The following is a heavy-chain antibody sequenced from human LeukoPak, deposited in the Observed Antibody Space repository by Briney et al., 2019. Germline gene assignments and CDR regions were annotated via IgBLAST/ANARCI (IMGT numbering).Heavy chain of an antibody. Sequence: GGSLRLSCAASGFTFDDYAMHWVRQAPGKGLEWVSGISWNSGTIGYADSVKGRFTISRNNAKNSLYLQMNSLRAEDTALYYCAKDKVFGGELDYWGQGTLVTVSS. V-gene: IGHV3-9*01. CDR2: ISWNSGTI. D-gene: IGHD3-10*01. CDR1: GFTFDDYA. CDR3: AKDKVFGGELDY. J-gene: IGHJ4*02.